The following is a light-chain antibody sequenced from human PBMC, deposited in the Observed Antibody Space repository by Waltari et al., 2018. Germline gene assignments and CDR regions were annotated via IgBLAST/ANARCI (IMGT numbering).Light chain of an antibody. Sequence: SCSASQRVTNYLAGNQQTPGQAPRLLIYDTSNRATGIPARFSGSGFGTDFTLTSSSLEPEDFAVYYCQQRRDWPLTFGGGTKVEIK. CDR3: QQRRDWPLT. CDR2: DTS. CDR1: QRVTNY. V-gene: IGKV3-11*01. J-gene: IGKJ4*01.